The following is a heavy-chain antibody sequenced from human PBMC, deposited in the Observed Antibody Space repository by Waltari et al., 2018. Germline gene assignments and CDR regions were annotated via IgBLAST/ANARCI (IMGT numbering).Heavy chain of an antibody. CDR2: IYPGDSDT. CDR3: ARLLGYCTNGVCYTHDAFDI. Sequence: ESLKISCKGSGYSFTSYWIGWVRQMPGKGLEWMGIIYPGDSDTRYGPSFQGQVTISADKSISTAYLQWSSLKASDTAMYYCARLLGYCTNGVCYTHDAFDIWGQGTMVTVSS. V-gene: IGHV5-51*01. CDR1: GYSFTSYW. J-gene: IGHJ3*02. D-gene: IGHD2-8*01.